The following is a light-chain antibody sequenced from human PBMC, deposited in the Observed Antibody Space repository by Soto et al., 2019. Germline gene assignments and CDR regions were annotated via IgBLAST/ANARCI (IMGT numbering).Light chain of an antibody. CDR2: DSS. CDR3: QQYVDSPET. CDR1: QTINNY. Sequence: EIVLTRSPGTLSLSPGERATLSCRASQTINNYVAWYQQKPGQAPRVLIYDSSIRATGVPDRFSGSGSGTDFTLTISRLEPEDFAVYYCQQYVDSPETFGGGTKVEIK. J-gene: IGKJ4*01. V-gene: IGKV3-20*01.